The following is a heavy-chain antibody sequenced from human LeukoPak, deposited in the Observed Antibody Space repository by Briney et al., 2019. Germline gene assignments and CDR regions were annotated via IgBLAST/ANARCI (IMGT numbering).Heavy chain of an antibody. Sequence: GGSLRLSCAASGFTFDDYAMHWVRQAPGKGLEWVSGISWNSGSIGYADSVKGRFTISRDNAKNSLYLQMNSLRAEDTALYYCAKDMGYSYGLPHYWGQGTLVTVSS. CDR3: AKDMGYSYGLPHY. CDR1: GFTFDDYA. D-gene: IGHD5-18*01. J-gene: IGHJ4*02. V-gene: IGHV3-9*01. CDR2: ISWNSGSI.